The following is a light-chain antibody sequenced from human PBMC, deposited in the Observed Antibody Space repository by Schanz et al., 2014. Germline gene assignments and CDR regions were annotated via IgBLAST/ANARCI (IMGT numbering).Light chain of an antibody. J-gene: IGLJ3*02. CDR2: EDT. CDR3: CSYAGSSTWV. CDR1: SSDVGGYNY. Sequence: QSALTQPASVSGSPGQSITISCTGTSSDVGGYNYVSWYQQHPGKAPKLMIYEDTKRPSGVPDRFSGSKSGNTASLTVSGLQAEDEADYYCCSYAGSSTWVFGGGTKLTVL. V-gene: IGLV2-23*01.